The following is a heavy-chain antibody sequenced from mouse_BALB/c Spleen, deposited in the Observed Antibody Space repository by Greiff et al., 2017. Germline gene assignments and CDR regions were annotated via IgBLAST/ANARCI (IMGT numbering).Heavy chain of an antibody. CDR2: IYPGDGDT. CDR1: GYTFTSYW. CDR3: ASPYYYGSSPAWFAY. Sequence: VKLQQSGAELARPGASVKLSCKASGYTFTSYWMQWVKQRPGQGLEWIGAIYPGDGDTRYTQKFKGKATLTADKSSSTAYMQLSSLASEDSAVYYCASPYYYGSSPAWFAYWGQGTLVTVSA. D-gene: IGHD1-1*01. V-gene: IGHV1-87*01. J-gene: IGHJ3*01.